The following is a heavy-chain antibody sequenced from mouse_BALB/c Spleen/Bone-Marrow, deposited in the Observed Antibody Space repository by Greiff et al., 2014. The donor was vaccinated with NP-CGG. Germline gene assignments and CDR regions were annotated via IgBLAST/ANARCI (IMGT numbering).Heavy chain of an antibody. CDR1: GFNIKDTY. CDR3: ARLITTDY. D-gene: IGHD2-4*01. V-gene: IGHV14-3*02. CDR2: IDPANGNT. J-gene: IGHJ2*01. Sequence: EVQLKESGAELVKPGASVKLSCTASGFNIKDTYMHWVKQRPEQGLEWIGRIDPANGNTKYDPKFQGKATITADTSSNTAYLQLSSLTSEDTAVYYCARLITTDYWGQGTTLTVSS.